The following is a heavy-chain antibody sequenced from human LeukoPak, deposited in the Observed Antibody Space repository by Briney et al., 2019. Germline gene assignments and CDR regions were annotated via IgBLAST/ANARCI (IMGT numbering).Heavy chain of an antibody. Sequence: GGSLRLSCAASGSSFSNYAMSWVRQAPGKGLEWVSSISGSGDRSYSADSVKGRFTISRDNSKNTLYLQMNSLRDEDTAVYYCAKRGWDHAFDIWGQGTMVTVSS. V-gene: IGHV3-23*01. CDR2: ISGSGDRS. J-gene: IGHJ3*02. CDR3: AKRGWDHAFDI. D-gene: IGHD6-19*01. CDR1: GSSFSNYA.